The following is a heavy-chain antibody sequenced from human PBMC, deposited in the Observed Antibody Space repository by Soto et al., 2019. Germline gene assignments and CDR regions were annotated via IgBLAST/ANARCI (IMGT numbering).Heavy chain of an antibody. CDR1: GGSISSGGNC. CDR2: IYYSGST. D-gene: IGHD6-13*01. Sequence: SETLSLTCTVSGGSISSGGNCWSWIRQHPGKGLEWIGYIYYSGSTYYNPSLKSRLTISADTSKNQFSLKLSSVTVADTAVYYCARGQKTGIAATYGWFDSWGQGTLVTVSS. V-gene: IGHV4-31*03. CDR3: ARGQKTGIAATYGWFDS. J-gene: IGHJ5*01.